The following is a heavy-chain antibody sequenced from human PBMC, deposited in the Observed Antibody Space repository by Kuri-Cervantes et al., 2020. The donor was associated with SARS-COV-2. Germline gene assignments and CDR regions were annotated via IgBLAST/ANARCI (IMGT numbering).Heavy chain of an antibody. CDR1: GFTFSSYG. J-gene: IGHJ6*02. Sequence: GGSLRLSCAASGFTFSSYGMHWVRQAPGKGLEWVAVISYDGSNKYYADSVKGRFTISRDNSKNTLYLQMNSLRAEDTAVYYCAKDPEGYYYDSSGYYHYYYYGMDVWGQGTTVTVSS. V-gene: IGHV3-30*18. CDR2: ISYDGSNK. D-gene: IGHD3-22*01. CDR3: AKDPEGYYYDSSGYYHYYYYGMDV.